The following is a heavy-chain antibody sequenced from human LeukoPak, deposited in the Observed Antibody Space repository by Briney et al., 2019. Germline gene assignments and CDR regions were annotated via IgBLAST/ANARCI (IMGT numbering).Heavy chain of an antibody. CDR1: GFTYTNYW. CDR2: IKQDGSER. J-gene: IGHJ4*02. Sequence: PGGSLRLSCAASGFTYTNYWVSWFRQAPGQGLEWVARIKQDGSERYYVDSVKGRFTISRDNAKNSLFLQLSSLRVEDTAVYYCARGSMHVYHLYTDYWGQGTLVTVSS. CDR3: ARGSMHVYHLYTDY. V-gene: IGHV3-7*01. D-gene: IGHD3-16*01.